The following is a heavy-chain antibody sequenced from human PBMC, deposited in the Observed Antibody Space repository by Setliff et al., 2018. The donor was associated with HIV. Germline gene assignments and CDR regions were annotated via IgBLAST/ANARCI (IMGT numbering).Heavy chain of an antibody. CDR3: ARRRGQKATGWYYFDF. D-gene: IGHD6-19*01. Sequence: SETLSLTCSVSGGPITSNTYFWDWIRQAPGKGLEWIGSIYHSGNTYYNPSLKSRVSISVDTSKRQFSLKLTSVTAGDSALYYCARRRGQKATGWYYFDFWGQGAQVTVSS. CDR2: IYHSGNT. J-gene: IGHJ4*02. CDR1: GGPITSNTYF. V-gene: IGHV4-39*01.